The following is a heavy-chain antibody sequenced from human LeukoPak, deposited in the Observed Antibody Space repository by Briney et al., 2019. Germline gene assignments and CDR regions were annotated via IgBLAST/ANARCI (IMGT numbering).Heavy chain of an antibody. Sequence: GGSLRLSCAASGFNFSNYGMHWVRQAPGKGLEWVAVIWYDGTNKYYADSVKGRFTISGDNSKNTLSVEMISLRVEDTAVYYCVKEVETYSGLYYLNVWGKGTTVTVTS. V-gene: IGHV3-33*06. CDR1: GFNFSNYG. J-gene: IGHJ6*03. CDR2: IWYDGTNK. CDR3: VKEVETYSGLYYLNV. D-gene: IGHD5-12*01.